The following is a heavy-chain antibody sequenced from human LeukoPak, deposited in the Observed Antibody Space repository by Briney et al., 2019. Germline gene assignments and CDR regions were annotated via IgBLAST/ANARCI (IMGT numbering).Heavy chain of an antibody. V-gene: IGHV4-31*03. J-gene: IGHJ4*02. CDR2: IYYSGST. CDR3: ASGYYDSSGYLRGLDY. D-gene: IGHD3-22*01. Sequence: KPSETLSLTCTVSGGSISSGGYYWSWIRQHPGKGLEWIGYIYYSGSTYYNPSLKSRVTISVDTSKKQFSLKLSSVTAADTAVYYCASGYYDSSGYLRGLDYWGQGTLVTVSS. CDR1: GGSISSGGYY.